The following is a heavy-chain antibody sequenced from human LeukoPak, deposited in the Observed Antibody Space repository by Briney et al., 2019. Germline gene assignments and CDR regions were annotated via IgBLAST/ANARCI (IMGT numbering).Heavy chain of an antibody. CDR1: GGTFISYA. V-gene: IGHV1-69*01. CDR2: IIPIFGTA. D-gene: IGHD5-24*01. CDR3: ARDPGGRWLPTIPSHFDY. J-gene: IGHJ4*02. Sequence: SVKVSCKASGGTFISYAISWVRQAPGQGLEWMGGIIPIFGTANYAQKFQGRVTITADESTSTAYMELSSLRSEDTAVYYCARDPGGRWLPTIPSHFDYWGQGTLVTVSS.